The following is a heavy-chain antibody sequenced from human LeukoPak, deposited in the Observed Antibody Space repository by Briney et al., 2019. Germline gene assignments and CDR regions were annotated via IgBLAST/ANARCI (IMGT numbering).Heavy chain of an antibody. CDR2: LSGSGINT. V-gene: IGHV3-23*01. Sequence: GGSLRLACAASGFTFSSYAMAWVRQAPGKGLEWVSGLSGSGINTYYADSVKGRFTISRDNPKNTLYLQMNSLRAEDTAVYYCATEKGDSPDYWGQGTLVTVSS. CDR1: GFTFSSYA. J-gene: IGHJ4*02. D-gene: IGHD2-21*01. CDR3: ATEKGDSPDY.